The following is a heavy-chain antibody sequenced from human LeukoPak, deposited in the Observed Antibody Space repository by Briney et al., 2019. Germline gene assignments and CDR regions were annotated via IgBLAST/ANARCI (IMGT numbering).Heavy chain of an antibody. CDR2: LYSDGTT. J-gene: IGHJ3*02. V-gene: IGHV3-66*02. CDR1: RFTVSSNY. D-gene: IGHD3-22*01. CDR3: ARLYDRSAYGAFGI. Sequence: GGSLRLSCAASRFTVSSNYMGWVRQAPGKGLEWVSVLYSDGTTYYPDSVKGRFTISRDNSQNTLYLQLDSLRAEDTAVYYCARLYDRSAYGAFGIWGQGTMVTVSS.